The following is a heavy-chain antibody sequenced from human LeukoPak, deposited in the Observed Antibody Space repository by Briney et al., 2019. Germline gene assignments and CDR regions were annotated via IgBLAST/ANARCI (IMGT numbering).Heavy chain of an antibody. D-gene: IGHD5-12*01. CDR3: ARDGGVSGYDLLDY. V-gene: IGHV3-7*01. Sequence: GGSLRLSCAASGFTFSSLGMTWVRQAPGKGLEWVANINQDGSEKYFVDSVKGRFTISRDNAKNSVFLQMNSLTVEDTAVYYCARDGGVSGYDLLDYWGQGTLVTVSS. J-gene: IGHJ4*02. CDR2: INQDGSEK. CDR1: GFTFSSLG.